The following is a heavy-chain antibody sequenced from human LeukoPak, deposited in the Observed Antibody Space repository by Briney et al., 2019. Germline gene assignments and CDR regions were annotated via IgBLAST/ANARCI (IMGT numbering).Heavy chain of an antibody. CDR2: ISTSTGDT. Sequence: ASVRVSCKTSGYSFILYGISWVRQAPGQGPGWMGWISTSTGDTKYTQKFQGRVTLTTDTSTGTAYMELSSLRSDDTAVYYCARDDNYGIFVNVDYWGQGTLVTVSS. V-gene: IGHV1-18*01. CDR1: GYSFILYG. J-gene: IGHJ4*02. CDR3: ARDDNYGIFVNVDY. D-gene: IGHD4-11*01.